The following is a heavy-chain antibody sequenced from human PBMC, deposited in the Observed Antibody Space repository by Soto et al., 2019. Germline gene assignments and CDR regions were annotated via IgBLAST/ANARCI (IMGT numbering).Heavy chain of an antibody. J-gene: IGHJ6*02. CDR1: GYTFTSYW. CDR2: IDPSDSYT. Sequence: GESLKISCKGSGYTFTSYWITWVRQMPGKGLEWMGRIDPSDSYTNYSPSFQGHVTISADKSITTAYLQWNSLRASDTAMYYCSSSRSRDNYYYGMDVWVQGTTVTVSS. CDR3: SSSRSRDNYYYGMDV. V-gene: IGHV5-10-1*01.